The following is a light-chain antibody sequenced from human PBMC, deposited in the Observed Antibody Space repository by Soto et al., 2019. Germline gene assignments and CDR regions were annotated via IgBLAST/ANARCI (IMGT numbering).Light chain of an antibody. CDR1: SSNIGSNY. J-gene: IGLJ1*01. CDR2: RNN. CDR3: AAWDDSLSGTYV. Sequence: HSVLTQAPSASGIPGQRVSISRSGSSSNIGSNYVYWYQQLPGTAPKLLIYRNNQRPSGVPDRFSGSKSGTSASLAISGLRSEDEADYYCAAWDDSLSGTYVFGTGTKVTVL. V-gene: IGLV1-47*01.